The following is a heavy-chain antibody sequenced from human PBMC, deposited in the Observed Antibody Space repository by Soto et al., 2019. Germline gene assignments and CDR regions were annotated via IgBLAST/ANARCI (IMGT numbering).Heavy chain of an antibody. CDR1: GFTFDDYA. CDR3: AKELYYYDSRGYHGNYYYGMDV. D-gene: IGHD3-22*01. J-gene: IGHJ6*02. Sequence: GGSLRLSCAASGFTFDDYAMHWVRQAPGKGLEWVSGISWNSGSIGYADSVKGRFTISRDNAKNSLYLQMNSLRAEDTALYYCAKELYYYDSRGYHGNYYYGMDVWGQGTTVTVSS. CDR2: ISWNSGSI. V-gene: IGHV3-9*01.